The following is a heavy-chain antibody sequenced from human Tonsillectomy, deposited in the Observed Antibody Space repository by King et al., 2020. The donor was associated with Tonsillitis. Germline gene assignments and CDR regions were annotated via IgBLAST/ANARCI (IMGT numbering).Heavy chain of an antibody. Sequence: VQLVDSGGGLVKPGGSLRLSCETSGFTFSDYYMTWIRQAPGTGLEWVSYISSSGNTRYYADSVKGRFTISRDNANNSLYLQMDSLRADDTAVYYCARVSRGTDYWGQGTLVTVSS. D-gene: IGHD3-10*01. J-gene: IGHJ4*02. CDR1: GFTFSDYY. CDR3: ARVSRGTDY. V-gene: IGHV3-11*01. CDR2: ISSSGNTR.